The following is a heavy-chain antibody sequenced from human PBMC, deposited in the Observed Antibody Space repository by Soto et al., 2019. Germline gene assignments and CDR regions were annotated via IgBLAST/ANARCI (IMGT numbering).Heavy chain of an antibody. V-gene: IGHV4-30-2*05. CDR3: QAEAGIRDLFTVSAFLLNRSSDL. J-gene: IGHJ2*01. D-gene: IGHD6-13*01. Sequence: PGKGLEWIGYVSHDGTTYYNPSLESRVAISVDTSKNQFSLKVTSVTAADTAVFFFQAEAGIRDLFTVSAFLLNRSSDL. CDR2: VSHDGTT.